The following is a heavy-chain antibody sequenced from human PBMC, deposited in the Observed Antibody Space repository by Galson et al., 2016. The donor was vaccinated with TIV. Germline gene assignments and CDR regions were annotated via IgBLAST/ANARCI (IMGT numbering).Heavy chain of an antibody. Sequence: QSGAEVKKPGESLKISCKASGYRFTNHWIGWVRQMPGKGLEWMGVIYPGDSDTRYRSSFQGQVTISADKSSSTAHLQWSSLKASDTAMYYCARPEGYDDSASDYWGQGTLVTVSS. V-gene: IGHV5-51*01. CDR3: ARPEGYDDSASDY. J-gene: IGHJ4*02. D-gene: IGHD3-22*01. CDR1: GYRFTNHW. CDR2: IYPGDSDT.